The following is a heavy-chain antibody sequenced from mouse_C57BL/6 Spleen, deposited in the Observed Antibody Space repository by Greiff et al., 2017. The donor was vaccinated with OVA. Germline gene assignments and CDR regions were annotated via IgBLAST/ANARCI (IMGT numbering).Heavy chain of an antibody. Sequence: VQLQQPGAELVMPGASVKLSCKASGYTFTSYWMHWVKQRPGQGLEWIGEIDPSDSYTNYNQKFKGKSTLTVDKSSSTAYMQLSSLTSEDSAVYYCARSGDGYHDAMDYWGQGTSVTVSS. V-gene: IGHV1-69*01. J-gene: IGHJ4*01. CDR3: ARSGDGYHDAMDY. D-gene: IGHD2-3*01. CDR1: GYTFTSYW. CDR2: IDPSDSYT.